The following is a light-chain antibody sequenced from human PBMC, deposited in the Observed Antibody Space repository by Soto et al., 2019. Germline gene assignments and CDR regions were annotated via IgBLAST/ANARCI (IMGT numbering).Light chain of an antibody. CDR2: DVS. V-gene: IGLV2-14*01. CDR3: SSYTSRSTLDVV. J-gene: IGLJ2*01. CDR1: SSDVGGYNY. Sequence: QSALTQPASVSGSPGQSITISCTGTSSDVGGYNYVSWYQQHPGKAPKLMIYDVSNRPSGVSNHFFGSKSGNTASLTISWLQADDEADYYCSSYTSRSTLDVVFGGGTKLTVL.